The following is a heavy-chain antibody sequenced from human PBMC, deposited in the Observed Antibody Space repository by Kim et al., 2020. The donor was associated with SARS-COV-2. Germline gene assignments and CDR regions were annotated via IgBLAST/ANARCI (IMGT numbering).Heavy chain of an antibody. CDR1: GGSISSSTYY. V-gene: IGHV4-39*01. CDR3: ERHLEYYDYYMDV. Sequence: SETLSLTCTVSGGSISSSTYYWACIRQPPGKGLEWIASVHSSGSSHYNPFLKGRATISVDTSNNQFSLMPSSVTAADTAVYFGERHLEYYDYYMDVWGKG. J-gene: IGHJ6*03. CDR2: VHSSGSS.